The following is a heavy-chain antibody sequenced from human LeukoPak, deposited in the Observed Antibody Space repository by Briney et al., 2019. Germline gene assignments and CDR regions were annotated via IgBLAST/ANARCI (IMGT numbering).Heavy chain of an antibody. CDR1: GFTFSSYS. CDR3: ARDTVVTPGPFDY. V-gene: IGHV3-21*01. J-gene: IGHJ4*02. CDR2: ISSSSSYI. D-gene: IGHD2-21*02. Sequence: PGGSLRLSCAASGFTFSSYSMNWVRQAPGKGLEWVSSISSSSSYIYYADSVKGRFTISRDNAKNSLYLQMNSLRAEDTAVYYCARDTVVTPGPFDYWGQGTLVTVSS.